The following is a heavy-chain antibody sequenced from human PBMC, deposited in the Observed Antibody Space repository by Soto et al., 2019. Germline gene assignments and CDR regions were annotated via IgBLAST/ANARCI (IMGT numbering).Heavy chain of an antibody. CDR2: IYHSGST. CDR3: AREGEAARDYYYYGMDV. V-gene: IGHV4-4*02. CDR1: GGSISSSNW. J-gene: IGHJ6*02. Sequence: KPSETLSLTCAVSGGSISSSNWWSWVRQPPGKGLEWIGEIYHSGSTNYNPSLKSRVTISVDKSKNQFSLKLSSVTAADTAVYYCAREGEAARDYYYYGMDVWGQGTTVTVSS. D-gene: IGHD6-6*01.